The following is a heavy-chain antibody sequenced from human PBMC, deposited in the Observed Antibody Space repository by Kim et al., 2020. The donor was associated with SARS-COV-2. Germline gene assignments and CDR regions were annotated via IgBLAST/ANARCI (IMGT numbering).Heavy chain of an antibody. D-gene: IGHD3-10*01. V-gene: IGHV5-51*01. CDR3: AMMVRGGWVFDY. J-gene: IGHJ4*02. Sequence: YTPSVQGQLTISADNTVSTAYLQWSSLKASDTAMYYCAMMVRGGWVFDYWGQGTLVTVSS.